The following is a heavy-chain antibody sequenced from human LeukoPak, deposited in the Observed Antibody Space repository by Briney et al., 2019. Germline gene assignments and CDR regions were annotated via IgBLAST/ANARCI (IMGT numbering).Heavy chain of an antibody. J-gene: IGHJ4*02. D-gene: IGHD6-19*01. Sequence: KPSGTLSLTCAVSGGSISSSNWWSWVRQPPGKGLEWTGEIYHSGSTNYNPSLKSRVTISVDKSKNQFSLKLSSVTAADTAVYYCAREAPKPKHGGWSPFDYWGQGTLVTVSS. V-gene: IGHV4-4*02. CDR1: GGSISSSNW. CDR3: AREAPKPKHGGWSPFDY. CDR2: IYHSGST.